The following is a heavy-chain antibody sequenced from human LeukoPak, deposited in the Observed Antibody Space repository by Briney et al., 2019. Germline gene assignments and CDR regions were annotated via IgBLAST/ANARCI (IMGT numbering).Heavy chain of an antibody. J-gene: IGHJ4*02. Sequence: AETLSLTCTVAGYSISSGYYWGWIRQPPGKGLEWIGSIYDSGSTYYTPSLKSRVTISVDTSKNQFSLKLSSVTAADTAVYYCARHPIFGVVAWDYWGQGTLVTVSS. CDR3: ARHPIFGVVAWDY. V-gene: IGHV4-38-2*02. CDR1: GYSISSGYY. D-gene: IGHD3-3*01. CDR2: IYDSGST.